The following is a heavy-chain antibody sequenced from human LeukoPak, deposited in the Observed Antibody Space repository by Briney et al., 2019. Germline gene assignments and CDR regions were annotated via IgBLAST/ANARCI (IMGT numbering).Heavy chain of an antibody. CDR1: GFTFSSYW. D-gene: IGHD3-22*01. CDR3: ARGYYYATSGYSPFYYYYGMNV. Sequence: GGSLRLSCAASGFTFSSYWMHWVRQAPGKGLVWVSRINSDGSSTSYADSVKGRFTISRDNAKNTLYLQMNSLRAEDTAVYYCARGYYYATSGYSPFYYYYGMNVWGQGTTVTVSS. J-gene: IGHJ6*02. CDR2: INSDGSST. V-gene: IGHV3-74*01.